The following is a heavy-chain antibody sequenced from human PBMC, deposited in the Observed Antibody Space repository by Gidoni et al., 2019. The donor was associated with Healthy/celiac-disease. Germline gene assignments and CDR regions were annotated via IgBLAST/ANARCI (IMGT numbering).Heavy chain of an antibody. D-gene: IGHD5-12*01. Sequence: EVQLVESEGGWVQPGGSLKHSCADSGFTFRSSARHLGRKSSGKGLEWVGRIRSKAKRYATAYAASVKGRFTISRDDSKNTAYLQMNSLKTEDTAVYYCTSHPIRADYYYYYGMDVWGQGTTVTVSS. CDR2: IRSKAKRYAT. J-gene: IGHJ6*02. V-gene: IGHV3-73*02. CDR1: GFTFRSSA. CDR3: TSHPIRADYYYYYGMDV.